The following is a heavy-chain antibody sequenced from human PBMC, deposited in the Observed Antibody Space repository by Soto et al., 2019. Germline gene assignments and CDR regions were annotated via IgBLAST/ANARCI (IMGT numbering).Heavy chain of an antibody. CDR2: IYYSGST. J-gene: IGHJ4*02. CDR3: ARHQDRAAAGTIGFNFDY. CDR1: GGSISSSSYY. Sequence: QLQLQESGPGLVKPSETLSLTCTVSGGSISSSSYYWGWIRQPPGKGLEWIGSIYYSGSTYYNPSLKSRVTISVDTSKNQFSLKLSSVTAADTAVYYCARHQDRAAAGTIGFNFDYWGQGTLVTVSS. V-gene: IGHV4-39*01. D-gene: IGHD6-13*01.